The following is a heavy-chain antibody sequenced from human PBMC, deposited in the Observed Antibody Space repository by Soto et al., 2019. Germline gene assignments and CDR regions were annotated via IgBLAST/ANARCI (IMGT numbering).Heavy chain of an antibody. Sequence: QVQLVQSGAEVKKPGSSVKVSCKASGGTFSSYAISWVRQAPGQGLEWMGGIIPIFGTANYAQKFQGRVTITADESTSTAHMELSSLRSEDTAVYYCARRPIFGVVSEYGMAVWGQGTTVTVSS. CDR1: GGTFSSYA. V-gene: IGHV1-69*12. D-gene: IGHD3-3*01. CDR2: IIPIFGTA. CDR3: ARRPIFGVVSEYGMAV. J-gene: IGHJ6*02.